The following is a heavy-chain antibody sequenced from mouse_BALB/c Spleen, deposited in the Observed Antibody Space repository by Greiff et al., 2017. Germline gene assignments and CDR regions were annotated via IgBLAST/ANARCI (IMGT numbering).Heavy chain of an antibody. CDR3: ARYDYDRGTYAMDY. CDR1: GFSLTSYG. D-gene: IGHD2-4*01. J-gene: IGHJ4*01. CDR2: IWSGGST. V-gene: IGHV2-2*02. Sequence: VQLQESGPGLVAPSQSLSITCTVSGFSLTSYGVHWVRQPPGKGLEWLGVIWSGGSTDYNAAFISRLSISKDNSKSQVFFKMNSLQANDTAIYYCARYDYDRGTYAMDYWGQGTSVTVSS.